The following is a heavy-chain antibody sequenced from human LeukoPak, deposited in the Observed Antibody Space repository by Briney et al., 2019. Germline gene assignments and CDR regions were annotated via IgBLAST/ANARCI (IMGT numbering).Heavy chain of an antibody. Sequence: SETLSLTCTVSGGSISSNYWSWIRQPAGKGQEWIGRIYTSGSTYYNPSLNSRVTISVYTSKNQFSLKLSSVTAADTAVYYCARYYSSGGGTRDAFDIWGQGTMVTVSS. V-gene: IGHV4-4*07. CDR1: GGSISSNY. CDR2: IYTSGST. CDR3: ARYYSSGGGTRDAFDI. J-gene: IGHJ3*02. D-gene: IGHD6-19*01.